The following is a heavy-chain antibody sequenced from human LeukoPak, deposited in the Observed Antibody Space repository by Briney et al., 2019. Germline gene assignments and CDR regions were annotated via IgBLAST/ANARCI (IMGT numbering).Heavy chain of an antibody. J-gene: IGHJ3*02. CDR3: SRDGGNSENSAFDI. CDR1: GFIFSDYI. Sequence: PGGSLRLSCAASGFIFSDYILDWVRQAPGKGLEWVGRIRKKRNGYTTEYAASVKGRFTISRDDSKNSLYLHTNTLKTEDTAVYYCSRDGGNSENSAFDIWGQGTMVTVSS. D-gene: IGHD5-12*01. V-gene: IGHV3-72*01. CDR2: IRKKRNGYTT.